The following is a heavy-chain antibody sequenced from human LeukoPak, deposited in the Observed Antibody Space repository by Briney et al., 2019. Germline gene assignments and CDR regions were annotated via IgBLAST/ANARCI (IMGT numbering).Heavy chain of an antibody. CDR3: AKDPGHCTSTFCYTNY. CDR2: IKHDGSEK. Sequence: GGSLRLSCAVSGFTFSSYWMSWVRQAPGKGLEWVANIKHDGSEKNYVDSVKGRFIISRDNAKNSLYLQMNSLRVEDTAVYYCAKDPGHCTSTFCYTNYWGQGTLVTVSS. CDR1: GFTFSSYW. V-gene: IGHV3-7*04. D-gene: IGHD2-2*02. J-gene: IGHJ4*02.